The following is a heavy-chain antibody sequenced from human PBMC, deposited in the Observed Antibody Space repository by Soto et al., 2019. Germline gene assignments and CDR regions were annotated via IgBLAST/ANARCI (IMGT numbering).Heavy chain of an antibody. Sequence: QVQLQQWGAGLLKPSETLSLTCAVYGGSFSGYYWSWVRPPPGQGLGWIGEINHRGSTNYNPSLKSRVTISVATSKHQFSLKLSSVTAADTAVYYCARTGGRYCSGGSCYSFYYYYGMDVWGQGTTFTVSS. D-gene: IGHD2-15*01. CDR3: ARTGGRYCSGGSCYSFYYYYGMDV. J-gene: IGHJ6*02. CDR1: GGSFSGYY. V-gene: IGHV4-34*01. CDR2: INHRGST.